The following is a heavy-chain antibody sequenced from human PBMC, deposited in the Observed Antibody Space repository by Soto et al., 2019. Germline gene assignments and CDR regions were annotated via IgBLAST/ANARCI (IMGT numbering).Heavy chain of an antibody. CDR2: ISGSGGST. CDR1: GFTFSSYA. Sequence: GGSLRLSCAASGFTFSSYAMSWVRQAPGKGLEWVSAISGSGGSTYYADSVKGRFTISRDNSKNTLYLQMNSLRAEDTAVYYCAKDGPLIRSYGGKGVSYFDYWGQGTLVTVSS. V-gene: IGHV3-23*01. D-gene: IGHD2-15*01. J-gene: IGHJ4*02. CDR3: AKDGPLIRSYGGKGVSYFDY.